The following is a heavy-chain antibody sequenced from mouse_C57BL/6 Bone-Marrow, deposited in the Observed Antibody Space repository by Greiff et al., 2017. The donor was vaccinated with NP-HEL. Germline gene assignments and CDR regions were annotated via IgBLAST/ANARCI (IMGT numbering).Heavy chain of an antibody. D-gene: IGHD1-1*01. CDR2: IHPNSGST. Sequence: QVQLQQPGAELVKPGASVKLSCKASGYTFTSYWMHWVKQRPGQGLEWIGMIHPNSGSTNYNEKLKSKATLTVDKSSSTAYMQLSSLTSEYSAVYYCARGYYGSSYPLGWGTGTTVTVSS. CDR3: ARGYYGSSYPLG. J-gene: IGHJ1*03. V-gene: IGHV1-64*01. CDR1: GYTFTSYW.